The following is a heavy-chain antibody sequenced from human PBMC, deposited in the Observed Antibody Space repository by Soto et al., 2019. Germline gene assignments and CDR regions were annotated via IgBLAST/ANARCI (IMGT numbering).Heavy chain of an antibody. CDR2: INPNSGRT. D-gene: IGHD3-16*01. CDR3: ARDANYGLMDY. J-gene: IGHJ4*02. V-gene: IGHV1-2*04. Sequence: ASVKVSCKASGYTFTAYYIHWVRQAPGQPLEYVGWINPNSGRTNYAQKFQGWVTLTRDTSISTAYMELSRLTSDASAVFYCARDANYGLMDYWGQGTLVTVSS. CDR1: GYTFTAYY.